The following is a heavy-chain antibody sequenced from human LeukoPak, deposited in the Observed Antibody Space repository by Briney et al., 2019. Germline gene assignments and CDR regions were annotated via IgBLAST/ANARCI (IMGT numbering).Heavy chain of an antibody. J-gene: IGHJ3*02. V-gene: IGHV3-74*01. CDR3: AREFRLWKTFDM. CDR2: INTDGSTT. D-gene: IGHD2-21*01. CDR1: GFTFSSYW. Sequence: GGSLRLSCAASGFTFSSYWMNWVRQAPGKGLVWVSHINTDGSTTTYADSVKGRFTISRDNAKNTLYLQMNSLRAEDTAVYYCAREFRLWKTFDMWGQGTMVTVSS.